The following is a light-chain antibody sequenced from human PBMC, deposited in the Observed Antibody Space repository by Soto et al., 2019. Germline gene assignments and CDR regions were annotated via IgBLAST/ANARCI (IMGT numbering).Light chain of an antibody. V-gene: IGKV3-11*01. CDR3: QQRSNSPLT. CDR2: DAS. J-gene: IGKJ4*01. Sequence: EIVLTQSPATLSLSPGERATLSCRASQSVSSYLAWYQQKPDQAPRLLIYDASNRATGVPARFSGSGSGTDFTLTISSLEPEDFAVYYCQQRSNSPLTFGGGTRVEIK. CDR1: QSVSSY.